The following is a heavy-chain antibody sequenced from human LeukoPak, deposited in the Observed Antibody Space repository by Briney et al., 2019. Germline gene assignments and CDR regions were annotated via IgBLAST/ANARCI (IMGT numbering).Heavy chain of an antibody. V-gene: IGHV3-30*02. CDR2: IRYDGNNK. D-gene: IGHD2-15*01. CDR1: GFTFTNYG. J-gene: IGHJ4*02. Sequence: HPGGSLRLSCAASGFTFTNYGMHWLRQAPGKGLEGVAFIRYDGNNKFFADSVKGRFAISRDNSNSTVFLQMNSLRAEDTAVYYCAKDHRGYCSGRNCYSHYWGQGTLVTVSS. CDR3: AKDHRGYCSGRNCYSHY.